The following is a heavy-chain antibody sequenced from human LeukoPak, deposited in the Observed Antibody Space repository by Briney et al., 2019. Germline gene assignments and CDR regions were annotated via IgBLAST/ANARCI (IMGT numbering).Heavy chain of an antibody. D-gene: IGHD3-10*01. Sequence: ASVKVSCKASGYTFTGYYMHWVRQAPGQGLEWMGRINPNSGGTNYAQKFQGRVTMTRDTSISTAYMELSRLRSDDTAVYYCASGGWFGELLFGYFDYWGQGTLVTVSS. V-gene: IGHV1-2*06. J-gene: IGHJ4*02. CDR3: ASGGWFGELLFGYFDY. CDR1: GYTFTGYY. CDR2: INPNSGGT.